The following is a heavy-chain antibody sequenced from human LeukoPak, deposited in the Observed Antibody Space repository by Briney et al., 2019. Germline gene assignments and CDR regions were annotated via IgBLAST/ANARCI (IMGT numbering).Heavy chain of an antibody. Sequence: SETLSLTCTVSGGSVSSYYWSWIRQPPGKGPEWIGYIYYSGGTNYNLSLKGRVTISVDTSKNQFSLKLSSVTAADTAVYYCAGYTGSYYWFDPWGQGTLVTVSS. CDR2: IYYSGGT. J-gene: IGHJ5*02. D-gene: IGHD1-26*01. CDR1: GGSVSSYY. V-gene: IGHV4-59*02. CDR3: AGYTGSYYWFDP.